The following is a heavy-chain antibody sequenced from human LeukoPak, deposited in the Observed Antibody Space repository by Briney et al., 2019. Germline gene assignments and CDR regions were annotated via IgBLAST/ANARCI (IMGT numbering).Heavy chain of an antibody. CDR1: GFNFRNAW. CDR3: ARVLGPAGKQKKSPSGAFDI. CDR2: ISYDGSNK. V-gene: IGHV3-30-3*01. Sequence: GGSLRLSCTASGFNFRNAWMCWVRQAPGKGLEWVAVISYDGSNKYYADSVKGRFTISRDNSKNTLYLQMNSLRAEDTAVYYCARVLGPAGKQKKSPSGAFDIWGQGTMVTVSS. J-gene: IGHJ3*02. D-gene: IGHD3-10*01.